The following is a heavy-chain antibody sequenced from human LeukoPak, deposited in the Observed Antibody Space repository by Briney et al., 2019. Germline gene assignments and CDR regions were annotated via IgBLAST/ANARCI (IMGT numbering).Heavy chain of an antibody. J-gene: IGHJ4*02. Sequence: ASVKVSCKASGYTFTGYYMHWVRQAPGQGLEWMGRINPNSGGTNYVQKFQGRVTMTRDTSISTAYMELSRLRSDDTAVYYCARYYIYDILTGYYDYWGQGTLVTVSS. CDR3: ARYYIYDILTGYYDY. D-gene: IGHD3-9*01. V-gene: IGHV1-2*06. CDR2: INPNSGGT. CDR1: GYTFTGYY.